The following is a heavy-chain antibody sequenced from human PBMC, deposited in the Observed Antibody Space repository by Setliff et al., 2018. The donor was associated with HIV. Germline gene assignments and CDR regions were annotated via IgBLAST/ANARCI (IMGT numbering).Heavy chain of an antibody. J-gene: IGHJ6*03. CDR3: ARGRLLWSGSYYYYYMDV. V-gene: IGHV3-72*01. Sequence: TVGSLRLSCAASGFTFSDHYMDWVRQAPGKGLEWVGRTRNKVNSYTTEYAASVKGRFTISRDDSKNSLYLQMNSLKTEDTAVYYCARGRLLWSGSYYYYYMDVWGKGTTVTVSS. CDR2: TRNKVNSYTT. D-gene: IGHD3-10*01. CDR1: GFTFSDHY.